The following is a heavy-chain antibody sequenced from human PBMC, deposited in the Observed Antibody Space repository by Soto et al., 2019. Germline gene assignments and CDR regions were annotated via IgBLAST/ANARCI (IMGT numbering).Heavy chain of an antibody. Sequence: SVKVSCKASEYTFTSYTMHWVRQAPGQRLEWMGWINGGNGNTKYSQKFQGRVTITRGTSASTAYMELSSLRSDDTAVYYCARELQGLYYFDYWGQGTLVTVSS. CDR1: EYTFTSYT. J-gene: IGHJ4*02. D-gene: IGHD4-4*01. CDR2: INGGNGNT. V-gene: IGHV1-3*01. CDR3: ARELQGLYYFDY.